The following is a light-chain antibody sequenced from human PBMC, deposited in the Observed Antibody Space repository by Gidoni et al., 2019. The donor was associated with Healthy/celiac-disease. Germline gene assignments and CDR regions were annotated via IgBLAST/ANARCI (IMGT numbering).Light chain of an antibody. CDR2: AAS. V-gene: IGKV1-39*01. CDR1: QSISSY. Sequence: DIQMPQPPSSLSASVGDRVTITCRASQSISSYLNWYQQKPGKAPKLLIYAASSLQSGVPSRFSGSGSGTDFTLTISSLQPEDFATYYCQQSYNTPGAFGPGTKVDIK. CDR3: QQSYNTPGA. J-gene: IGKJ3*01.